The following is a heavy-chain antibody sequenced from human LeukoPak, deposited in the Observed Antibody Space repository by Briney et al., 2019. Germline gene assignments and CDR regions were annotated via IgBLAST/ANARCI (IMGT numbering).Heavy chain of an antibody. CDR3: AREGTIFGVVLPFDY. V-gene: IGHV3-48*01. CDR2: ISSSSTI. Sequence: GGSLRLSCAASGFTFSTYSMNWVRQAPGKGLEWVLYISSSSTIYYADSVKGRFTISRDNSKNTLYLQMNSLRSEDTAVYYCAREGTIFGVVLPFDYWGQGTLVTVSS. J-gene: IGHJ4*02. D-gene: IGHD3-3*01. CDR1: GFTFSTYS.